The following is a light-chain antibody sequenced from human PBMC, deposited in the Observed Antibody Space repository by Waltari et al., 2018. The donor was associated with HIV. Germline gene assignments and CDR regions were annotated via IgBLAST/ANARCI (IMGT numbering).Light chain of an antibody. CDR3: ASYAGRNNLV. CDR2: SNS. J-gene: IGLJ2*01. CDR1: SSNIGVHN. V-gene: IGLV1-44*01. Sequence: QSVLPQPPSASGTPGQRVTISCSGGSSNIGVHNVTWYQHFPGTAPKHLIHSNSHRPSGVPDRLSGSKSGNTASLTVSGLQADDEATYYCASYAGRNNLVFGGGTKLTVL.